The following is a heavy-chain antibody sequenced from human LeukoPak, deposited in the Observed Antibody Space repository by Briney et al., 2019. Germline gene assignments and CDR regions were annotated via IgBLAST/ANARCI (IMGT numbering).Heavy chain of an antibody. V-gene: IGHV4-59*01. CDR2: IYYTEST. CDR1: GVSFSTYY. J-gene: IGHJ4*02. CDR3: ARARGSSGWHDY. Sequence: SETLSLTCTVFGVSFSTYYWTWIRQPPGKGLEWIGYIYYTESTNYNPPLKSRVTISVDTSKNQFSLKLSSVTAADTAVYYCARARGSSGWHDYWGQGTLVTVSS. D-gene: IGHD6-19*01.